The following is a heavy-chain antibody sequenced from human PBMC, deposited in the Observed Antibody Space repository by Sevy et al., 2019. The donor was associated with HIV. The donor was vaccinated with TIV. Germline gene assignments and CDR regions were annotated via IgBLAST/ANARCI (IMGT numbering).Heavy chain of an antibody. D-gene: IGHD1-26*01. Sequence: ASVKVSCKASGYTFTGYYMHWVRQAPGQGLEWMGWINPNSGGTNYAQNFQGRVTMTRDTSISTAYMELSRLRSDDTAVYYCARRNLGGSYRHFDYWGQGTLVTVSS. J-gene: IGHJ4*02. CDR2: INPNSGGT. V-gene: IGHV1-2*02. CDR3: ARRNLGGSYRHFDY. CDR1: GYTFTGYY.